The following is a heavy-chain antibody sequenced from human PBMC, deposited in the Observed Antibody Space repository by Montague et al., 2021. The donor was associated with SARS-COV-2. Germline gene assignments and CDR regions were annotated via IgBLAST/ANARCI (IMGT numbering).Heavy chain of an antibody. CDR1: GGSISSYY. CDR3: ANFLRAQLLFGSHYYGMDV. Sequence: SETLSLTCTVSGGSISSYYWSWIRQPPGRGPQWIGYISYSGSTTYNPSLKSRVTISVDTSKNHFTLRLSSVTAAATAAYYCANFLRAQLLFGSHYYGMDVWGQGTTVTVSS. CDR2: ISYSGST. V-gene: IGHV4-59*01. J-gene: IGHJ6*02. D-gene: IGHD2-2*01.